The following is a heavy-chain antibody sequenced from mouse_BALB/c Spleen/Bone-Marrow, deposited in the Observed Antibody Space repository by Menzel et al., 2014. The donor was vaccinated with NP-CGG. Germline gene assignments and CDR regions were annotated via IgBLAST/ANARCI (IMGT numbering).Heavy chain of an antibody. J-gene: IGHJ4*01. V-gene: IGHV1-14*01. Sequence: EVELMESGPELVKPGASVKMSCKASGYTFISYVMHWVKQKPGQGLEWIGYINPYNDGTKYNEKFKGKATLTSDKSSSTAYMELSSLTSEDSAVYYCARYPDYYGSSYAMDYWGQGTSVTVSS. CDR3: ARYPDYYGSSYAMDY. D-gene: IGHD1-1*01. CDR2: INPYNDGT. CDR1: GYTFISYV.